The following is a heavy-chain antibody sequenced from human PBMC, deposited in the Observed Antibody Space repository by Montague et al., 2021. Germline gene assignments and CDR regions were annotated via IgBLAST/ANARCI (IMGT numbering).Heavy chain of an antibody. D-gene: IGHD2-15*01. J-gene: IGHJ5*02. V-gene: IGHV4-39*01. CDR2: IYYNGTT. CDR3: ARSLYCRGGSCYSGFDP. CDR1: GGSISSASYY. Sequence: SETLSLTCTVSGGSISSASYYCGWIRQPPGKGLEFIGVIYYNGTTYHNPSLKSRVTVSMDTSKNQFSLKLSSVTAADTVVYYCARSLYCRGGSCYSGFDPWGQGTLVTASS.